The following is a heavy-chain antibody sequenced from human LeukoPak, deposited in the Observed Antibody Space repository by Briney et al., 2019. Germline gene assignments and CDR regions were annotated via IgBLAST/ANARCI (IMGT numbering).Heavy chain of an antibody. V-gene: IGHV1-2*02. J-gene: IGHJ5*02. CDR3: ARDHDFWSGYYLS. CDR1: GYTFTGYY. CDR2: INPNSGGT. Sequence: ASVKVSCKASGYTFTGYYMHWVRQAPGQGLEWMGWINPNSGGTNYAQKFQGRVTMTRDTSISTAYMELSRLRSDDTAVYYCARDHDFWSGYYLSWGQGTLVTVSS. D-gene: IGHD3-3*01.